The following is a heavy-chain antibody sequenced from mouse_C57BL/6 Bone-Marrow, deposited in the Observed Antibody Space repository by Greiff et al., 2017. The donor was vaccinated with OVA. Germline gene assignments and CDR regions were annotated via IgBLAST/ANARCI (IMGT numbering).Heavy chain of an antibody. V-gene: IGHV1-7*01. CDR1: GYTFTSYW. D-gene: IGHD1-1*01. J-gene: IGHJ1*03. CDR3: AAYGSSPYWYFDV. CDR2: INPSSGYT. Sequence: VQLQQSGAELAKPGASVKLSCKASGYTFTSYWMHWAKQRPGQGLEWIGYINPSSGYTKYNQKFKDKATLTADNSSSTAYMQLSSLTYEDSAVYYCAAYGSSPYWYFDVWGTGTTVTVSS.